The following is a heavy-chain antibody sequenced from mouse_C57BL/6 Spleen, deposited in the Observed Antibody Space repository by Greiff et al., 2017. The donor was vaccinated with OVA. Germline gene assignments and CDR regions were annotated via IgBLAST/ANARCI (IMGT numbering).Heavy chain of an antibody. J-gene: IGHJ2*01. CDR3: ASPYYSNSYFDY. V-gene: IGHV1-82*01. D-gene: IGHD2-5*01. CDR2: IYPGDGDT. Sequence: VKLVESGPELVKPGASVKISCKASGYAFSSSWMNWVKQRPGKGLEWIGRIYPGDGDTNYNGKFKGKATLTADKSSSTAYMQLSSLTSEDSAVYFCASPYYSNSYFDYWGQGTTLTVSS. CDR1: GYAFSSSW.